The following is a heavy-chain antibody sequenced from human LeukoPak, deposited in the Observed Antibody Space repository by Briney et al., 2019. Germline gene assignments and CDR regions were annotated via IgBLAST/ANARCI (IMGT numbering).Heavy chain of an antibody. CDR3: ARGHYGDHVLDY. D-gene: IGHD4-17*01. CDR2: ISSTSSSI. Sequence: NPGGSLRLSCAASGFTFSRCVMSWVRRAPGKGVEWVSSISSTSSSIYYADSVKGRFTISRDNAKNSLYLQMNSLRAEDTAVYYCARGHYGDHVLDYGGQGTLVTVPS. V-gene: IGHV3-21*01. CDR1: GFTFSRCV. J-gene: IGHJ4*02.